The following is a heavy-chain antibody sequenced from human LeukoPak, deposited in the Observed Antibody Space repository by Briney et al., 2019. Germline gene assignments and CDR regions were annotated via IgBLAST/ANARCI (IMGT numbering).Heavy chain of an antibody. Sequence: GGSLRLSCAASGFSFSSYWMSWVRQASGKGLEWVANIKQDGSEKYYVDSVKGRFTISRDNAENSLYLQMNSLRVEDTAVYYCARAPTVLVGYCSSSSCQADYWGQGTLVTVSS. CDR3: ARAPTVLVGYCSSSSCQADY. J-gene: IGHJ4*02. CDR1: GFSFSSYW. D-gene: IGHD2-2*01. CDR2: IKQDGSEK. V-gene: IGHV3-7*01.